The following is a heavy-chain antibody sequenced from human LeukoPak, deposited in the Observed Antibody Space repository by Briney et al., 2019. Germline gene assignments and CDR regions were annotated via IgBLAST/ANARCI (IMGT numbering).Heavy chain of an antibody. CDR3: ARDLAVLGVVFTSYMDV. CDR2: ISTYTGNA. J-gene: IGHJ6*03. Sequence: ASVKVSCKASGYSFITHGITWVRQAPGQGLQWVGWISTYTGNAHYAQRLQDRVTLSKDTATTTAYLDVRNLRSDDTAVYYCARDLAVLGVVFTSYMDVWGKGTPVIVSS. V-gene: IGHV1-18*01. CDR1: GYSFITHG. D-gene: IGHD3-3*01.